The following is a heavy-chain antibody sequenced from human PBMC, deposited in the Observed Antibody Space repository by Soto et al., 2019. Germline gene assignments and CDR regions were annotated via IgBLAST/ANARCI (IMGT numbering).Heavy chain of an antibody. CDR3: ARQSGYDSFDY. J-gene: IGHJ4*02. V-gene: IGHV4-39*01. Sequence: SETLSLTCTVSGGSISSSSYYLGWIRHPPGKGLEWIGSIYYSGSTYYNPSLKSRVTISVDTSKNQFSLKLSSVTAADTAVYYCARQSGYDSFDYWGQGTLVTVSS. D-gene: IGHD5-12*01. CDR1: GGSISSSSYY. CDR2: IYYSGST.